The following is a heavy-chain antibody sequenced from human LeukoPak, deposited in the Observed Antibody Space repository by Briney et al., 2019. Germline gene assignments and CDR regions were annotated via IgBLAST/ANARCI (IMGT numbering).Heavy chain of an antibody. CDR2: IKQDGSEK. CDR3: ARGGYSSSWYHFDY. V-gene: IGHV3-7*03. Sequence: GGSLRLSCAASGFTFSSYWMSWVRQAPGKGLEWVANIKQDGSEKYYEDSVKGRFTISRDNAKNSLYLQMNSLRAEDTAVYYCARGGYSSSWYHFDYWGQGTLVTVSS. J-gene: IGHJ4*02. D-gene: IGHD6-13*01. CDR1: GFTFSSYW.